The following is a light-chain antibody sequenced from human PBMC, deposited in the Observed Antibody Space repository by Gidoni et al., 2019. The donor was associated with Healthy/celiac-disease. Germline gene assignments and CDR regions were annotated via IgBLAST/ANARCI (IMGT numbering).Light chain of an antibody. V-gene: IGKV1-9*01. CDR1: QGISSY. CDR2: AAS. CDR3: QQLNSYPQT. J-gene: IGKJ4*01. Sequence: DIQLTPSPSFLSASVGDRVTITCRASQGISSYLAWYQQKPGKAPQLLIDAASTLQSGVPSRFSGSGSGTEFTLTISSLQPEEFATYYCQQLNSYPQTFGGGTKVEIK.